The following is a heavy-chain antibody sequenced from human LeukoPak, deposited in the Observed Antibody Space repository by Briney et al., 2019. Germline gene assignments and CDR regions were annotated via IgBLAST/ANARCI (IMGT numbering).Heavy chain of an antibody. J-gene: IGHJ4*02. CDR1: VFIYSRYV. Sequence: GGSLRLSCAASVFIYSRYVMRGVRQAPGKGLEWVSDISGGGATTFYADSVRGRFTISRDNSKNTLYLQLSSLRAEDTAVYYCAKSTGYSTTGRDFDSWGRGTLVTVSS. CDR2: ISGGGATT. V-gene: IGHV3-23*01. CDR3: AKSTGYSTTGRDFDS. D-gene: IGHD6-13*01.